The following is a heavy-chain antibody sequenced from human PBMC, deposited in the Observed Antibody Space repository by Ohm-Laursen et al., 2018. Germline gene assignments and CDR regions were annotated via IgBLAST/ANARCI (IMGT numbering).Heavy chain of an antibody. CDR3: ASAYSYSTPHYLDY. D-gene: IGHD5-18*01. J-gene: IGHJ4*02. Sequence: GSLRLSCAASGFTFSTYWMNWFRQAPGKGLESVASINQDGSEKYSVDSVRGRFTISRDNAKNSLYLQMNSLRAEDTAVYYCASAYSYSTPHYLDYWGQGTLVTVSS. V-gene: IGHV3-7*01. CDR2: INQDGSEK. CDR1: GFTFSTYW.